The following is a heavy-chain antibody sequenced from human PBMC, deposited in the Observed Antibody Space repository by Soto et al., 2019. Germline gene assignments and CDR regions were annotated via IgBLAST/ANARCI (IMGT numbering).Heavy chain of an antibody. J-gene: IGHJ1*01. CDR1: GGSISSYY. D-gene: IGHD3-22*01. V-gene: IGHV4-59*08. CDR2: IYYSGST. CDR3: ARSLTDSSGYYYGYFQH. Sequence: QVQLQESGPGLVKPSETLSLTCTVSGGSISSYYWSWIRQPPGKGLEWIGYIYYSGSTNYNPSLKSRATISVXXSXNXXSLKLSSVTAADTAVYYCARSLTDSSGYYYGYFQHWGQGTLVTVSS.